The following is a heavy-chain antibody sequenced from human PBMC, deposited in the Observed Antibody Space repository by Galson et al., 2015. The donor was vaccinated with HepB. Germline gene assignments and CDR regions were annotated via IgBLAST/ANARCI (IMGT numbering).Heavy chain of an antibody. CDR1: GDSFSIYA. CDR3: ARDYLPAAGRWHFVL. D-gene: IGHD6-13*01. Sequence: SVKVSCKASGDSFSIYAMSWVRQAPGQGLEWMGGISPILGIPNYAQKFQDRVTITADKSTGTAFMELSSLRSEDTAVYYCARDYLPAAGRWHFVLWGRGTLVTVSS. V-gene: IGHV1-69*10. J-gene: IGHJ2*01. CDR2: ISPILGIP.